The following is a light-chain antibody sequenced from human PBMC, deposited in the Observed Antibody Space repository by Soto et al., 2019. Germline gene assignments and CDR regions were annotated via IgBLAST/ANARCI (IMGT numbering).Light chain of an antibody. V-gene: IGKV1-39*01. J-gene: IGKJ2*01. Sequence: DIQMTQSPSSLSASVGDRVTITCRASESISSYLNWYQQRPGKAPKLLIYAASSLQSGVPSRFSGSGAGTEFTLTISNLQPEDLATYVWQQTYSNSLYTFGQGTTLDIK. CDR3: QQTYSNSLYT. CDR2: AAS. CDR1: ESISSY.